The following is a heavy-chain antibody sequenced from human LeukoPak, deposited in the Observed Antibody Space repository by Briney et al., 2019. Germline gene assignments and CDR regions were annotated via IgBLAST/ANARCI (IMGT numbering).Heavy chain of an antibody. CDR1: AYKFSNYW. D-gene: IGHD1-1*01. Sequence: LGESLKISCKGAAYKFSNYWIAWVRQRPGEDLEWMGIIYPDDSDTRYSPSFQGQVTISADKSISTAYLQWTSLKASDTAIYYCARRDTTYFDYWGQGSLVTVSS. J-gene: IGHJ4*02. CDR3: ARRDTTYFDY. V-gene: IGHV5-51*01. CDR2: IYPDDSDT.